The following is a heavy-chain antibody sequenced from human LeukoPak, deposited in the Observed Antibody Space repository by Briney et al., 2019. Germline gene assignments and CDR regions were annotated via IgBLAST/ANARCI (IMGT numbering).Heavy chain of an antibody. CDR2: IYYSGST. D-gene: IGHD1-26*01. Sequence: PSGTLSLTCAVSGDSISSGGYYWSWIRQHPGKGVEWIGYIYYSGSTYYNPSVKSRVTISVDTSKNQFSLKLSSVTAADTAVYYCARGVTGIVGATMLLYYGMDVWGQGTTVTVSS. J-gene: IGHJ6*02. CDR1: GDSISSGGYY. CDR3: ARGVTGIVGATMLLYYGMDV. V-gene: IGHV4-31*11.